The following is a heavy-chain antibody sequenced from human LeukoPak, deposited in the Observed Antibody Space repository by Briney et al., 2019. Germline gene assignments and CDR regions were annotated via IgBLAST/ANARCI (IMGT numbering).Heavy chain of an antibody. CDR3: ARRHGSSWWDP. Sequence: ASVPVSCKASGYTFTGYYLHWLRQAPGQGLEWMGCINPYSGGTNYAQKLQGRVTMTRDTTNSTAYMEQGRLRSDDTAVYYCARRHGSSWWDPWGQGTLVTVSS. CDR1: GYTFTGYY. V-gene: IGHV1-2*02. CDR2: INPYSGGT. J-gene: IGHJ5*02. D-gene: IGHD6-13*01.